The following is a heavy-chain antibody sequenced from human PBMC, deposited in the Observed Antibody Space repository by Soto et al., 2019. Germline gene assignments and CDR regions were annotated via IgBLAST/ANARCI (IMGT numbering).Heavy chain of an antibody. D-gene: IGHD2-2*01. Sequence: QVQLQESGPGLVKPSETLSLTCAVYGGSISSNKWWSWVRQPPGKGLEWIGEIYHSGSTNYNPSLKSRVTISLDKSKNQFSLKLTSVTAADSAVYYCARADHIVVVPTSLGVMDVWGQGTTVTVSS. CDR1: GGSISSNKW. CDR2: IYHSGST. CDR3: ARADHIVVVPTSLGVMDV. J-gene: IGHJ6*02. V-gene: IGHV4-4*02.